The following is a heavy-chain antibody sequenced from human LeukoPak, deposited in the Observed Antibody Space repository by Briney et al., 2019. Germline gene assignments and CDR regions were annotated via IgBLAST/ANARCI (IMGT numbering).Heavy chain of an antibody. CDR3: AKSPSGGDTAIDY. J-gene: IGHJ4*02. D-gene: IGHD5-18*01. CDR1: GFIFDDYT. CDR2: ISWDGGST. V-gene: IGHV3-43*01. Sequence: GGSLRLSCAASGFIFDDYTMHWVRQAPGKGLEWVSLISWDGGSTYYADSVKGRFTISRDNSKNSLYLQMNSLRTEDTALYYCAKSPSGGDTAIDYWGQGTLVTVSS.